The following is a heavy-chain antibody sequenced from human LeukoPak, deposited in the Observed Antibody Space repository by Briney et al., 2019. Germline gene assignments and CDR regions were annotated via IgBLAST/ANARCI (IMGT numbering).Heavy chain of an antibody. CDR2: ISSSSSTI. D-gene: IGHD3-9*01. CDR1: GFTFSRYS. J-gene: IGHJ6*03. Sequence: HSGGSLRLSCAASGFTFSRYSMNWVRQAPGKGLEWVSYISSSSSTIYYTDSVKGRFTISRDNAKNSLYLQMNSLRAEDTAVYYCARSTYYDILTGYDYYYYYYMDVWGKGTTVTVSS. CDR3: ARSTYYDILTGYDYYYYYYMDV. V-gene: IGHV3-48*01.